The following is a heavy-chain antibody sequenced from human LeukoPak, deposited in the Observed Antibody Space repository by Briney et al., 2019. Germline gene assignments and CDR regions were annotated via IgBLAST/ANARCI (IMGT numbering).Heavy chain of an antibody. CDR2: IKEDGSEK. CDR1: GFTFSSYS. Sequence: GGSLRLSCAASGFTFSSYSMNWVRQAPGRGLEWVANIKEDGSEKYYEDSVRGRFTISRDNAKNSLYLQMNSVRAEDTALYYCARTDAFDIWGQGTMATVSS. V-gene: IGHV3-7*01. CDR3: ARTDAFDI. J-gene: IGHJ3*02.